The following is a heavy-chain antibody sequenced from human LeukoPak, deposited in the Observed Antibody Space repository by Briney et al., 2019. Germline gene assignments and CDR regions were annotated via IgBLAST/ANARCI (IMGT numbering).Heavy chain of an antibody. CDR2: ISSSSSYI. D-gene: IGHD2-21*02. CDR1: GFTFSSYS. V-gene: IGHV3-21*01. J-gene: IGHJ4*02. Sequence: GGSLRLSCAASGFTFSSYSMNWVRQAPGKGLEWVSSISSSSSYIYHADSVKGRFTISRDNAKNSLYLQMNSLRAEDTAVYYCARRGGDCYAFDYWGQGTLVTVSS. CDR3: ARRGGDCYAFDY.